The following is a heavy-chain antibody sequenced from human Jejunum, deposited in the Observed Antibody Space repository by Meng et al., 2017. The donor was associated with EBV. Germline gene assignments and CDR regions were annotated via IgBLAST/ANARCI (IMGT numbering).Heavy chain of an antibody. V-gene: IGHV2-5*02. D-gene: IGHD1-26*01. CDR2: IYWDDSR. Sequence: HITLKDSGPTLVKPTQTPTLTCPVSGFSLTTNGVGVGWIRQPPGKALEWLAVIYWDDSRLYSPSLNSRLTITKDTSKSQVVLTMTDMDPVDTATYYCAHKGSGSYPLDYWGQGTLVTVSS. CDR1: GFSLTTNGVG. J-gene: IGHJ4*02. CDR3: AHKGSGSYPLDY.